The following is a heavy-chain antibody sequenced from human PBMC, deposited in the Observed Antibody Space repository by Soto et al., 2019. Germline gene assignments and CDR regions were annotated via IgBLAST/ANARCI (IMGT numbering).Heavy chain of an antibody. CDR3: ARHGIAVVPAAMWSFDY. V-gene: IGHV4-59*08. CDR1: GGSISSYY. Sequence: PSETLSLTCTVSGGSISSYYWSWIRQPPGKGLEWIGYIYYSGSTNYNPSLKSRVTISVDTAKNQFSLKLSSVTAADTAVYYCARHGIAVVPAAMWSFDYWGQGTLVTVS. D-gene: IGHD2-2*01. CDR2: IYYSGST. J-gene: IGHJ4*02.